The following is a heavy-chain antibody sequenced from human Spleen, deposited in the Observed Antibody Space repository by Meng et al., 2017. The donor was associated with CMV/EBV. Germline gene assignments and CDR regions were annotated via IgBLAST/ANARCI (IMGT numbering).Heavy chain of an antibody. D-gene: IGHD1/OR15-1a*01. Sequence: ASVKVSCKTSGHTLTDHYIHWVRQAPGQGLEWMGWINPNSGSTNFAQKFQGRVTLTRETSITTAYMDISSLTSDDTAVYYCALQQQGMALYALLIFWGQGTLVTVSS. J-gene: IGHJ4*02. CDR2: INPNSGST. V-gene: IGHV1-2*02. CDR1: GHTLTDHY. CDR3: ALQQQGMALYALLIF.